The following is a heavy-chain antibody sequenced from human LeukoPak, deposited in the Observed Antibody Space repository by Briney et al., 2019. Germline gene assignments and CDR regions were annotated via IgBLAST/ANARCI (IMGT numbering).Heavy chain of an antibody. V-gene: IGHV4-30-2*06. CDR2: IYDRGPA. CDR1: GYAITSGGFS. D-gene: IGHD3-10*01. CDR3: ARSRQASGLFNS. J-gene: IGHJ5*01. Sequence: SQTLSLTCTVSGYAITSGGFSWNWIRQSPGKGLEWIGCIYDRGPAYYNPSLKSRFTISVDRPKNQFFLNVTSLTAADTAVHFCARSRQASGLFNSWGQGTLVVVSS.